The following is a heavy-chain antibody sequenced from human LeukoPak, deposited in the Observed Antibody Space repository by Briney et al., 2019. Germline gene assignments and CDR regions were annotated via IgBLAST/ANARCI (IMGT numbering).Heavy chain of an antibody. D-gene: IGHD3-22*01. CDR3: ASGVLSDYDSSGYYGFDY. V-gene: IGHV4-61*01. CDR2: IYYSGST. J-gene: IGHJ4*02. Sequence: PSETLSLTCTVSGCSISSSSYYWSWIRQPPGKGLVWIVYIYYSGSTNYNPSLKSRVTISVNTSKNQFSLKLSSVTAADTAVYYCASGVLSDYDSSGYYGFDYWGQGTLVTVSS. CDR1: GCSISSSSYY.